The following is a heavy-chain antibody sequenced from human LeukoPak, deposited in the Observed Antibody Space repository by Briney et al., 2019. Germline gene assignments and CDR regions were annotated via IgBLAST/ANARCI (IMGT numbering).Heavy chain of an antibody. J-gene: IGHJ4*02. CDR2: INHSGST. CDR1: GGSFSGYY. V-gene: IGHV4-34*01. CDR3: ARRGTIFGVLDY. Sequence: ASETLSLTCAVYGGSFSGYYWSWIRQPPGKGPEWIGEINHSGSTNYNPSLKSRVTISVDTSKNQFSLKLSSVTAADTAVYYCARRGTIFGVLDYWGQGTLVTVSS. D-gene: IGHD3-3*01.